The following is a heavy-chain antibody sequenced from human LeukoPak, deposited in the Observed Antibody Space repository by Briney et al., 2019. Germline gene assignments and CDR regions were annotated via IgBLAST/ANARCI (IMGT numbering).Heavy chain of an antibody. CDR2: INHSEST. CDR1: GGSLNDYY. J-gene: IGHJ6*01. CDR3: ASLPTGYSSTDYYGIDV. Sequence: SETLSLTCAVYGGSLNDYYWSWVRQPPGKGLEWIGEINHSESTNYNPSLKSRVTMSVDTSKNQFFLKVRSVTATDTAVYYCASLPTGYSSTDYYGIDVWGQGTTVTVSS. V-gene: IGHV4-34*01. D-gene: IGHD2-15*01.